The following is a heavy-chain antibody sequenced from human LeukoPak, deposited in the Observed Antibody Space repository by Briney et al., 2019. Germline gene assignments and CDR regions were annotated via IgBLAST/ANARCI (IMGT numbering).Heavy chain of an antibody. Sequence: ASVKVSCKASGYTFTSYGISWVRQAPGQGLEWMGWISTYNGNTTYAQKLHGRVTMTTHTSTSTAYMELRSLRSDDTAVYYCARARMSRDGYNWDYWGQGTLVTVSS. D-gene: IGHD5-24*01. CDR3: ARARMSRDGYNWDY. V-gene: IGHV1-18*01. CDR2: ISTYNGNT. CDR1: GYTFTSYG. J-gene: IGHJ4*02.